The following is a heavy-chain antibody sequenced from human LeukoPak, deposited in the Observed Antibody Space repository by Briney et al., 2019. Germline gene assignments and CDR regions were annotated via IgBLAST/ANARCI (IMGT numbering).Heavy chain of an antibody. CDR3: AKDRGEDSIVGALDAFDI. CDR2: ISSSSNYI. D-gene: IGHD1-26*01. CDR1: GFTFSSYS. Sequence: IPGGSQRLSCAASGFTFSSYSMNWVRQAPGKGLEWVSSISSSSNYIYYADSVKGRFTISRDNAKNSLYLQMNSLRAEDTAVYYCAKDRGEDSIVGALDAFDIWGQGTMVTVSS. J-gene: IGHJ3*02. V-gene: IGHV3-21*04.